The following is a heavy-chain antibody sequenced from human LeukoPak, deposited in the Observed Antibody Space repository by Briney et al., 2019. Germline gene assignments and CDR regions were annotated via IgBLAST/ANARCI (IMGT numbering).Heavy chain of an antibody. CDR1: GYTFTSYG. V-gene: IGHV1-18*01. D-gene: IGHD3-3*01. CDR2: ISAYNGNT. J-gene: IGHJ4*02. Sequence: ASVKVSCKASGYTFTSYGISWVRQAHGQGLEWMGWISAYNGNTNYAQKLQGRVTMTTDTSTSTAYMELRSLRSDDTAAYYCARDRTIFGVVIIDTGFDYWGQGTLVTVSS. CDR3: ARDRTIFGVVIIDTGFDY.